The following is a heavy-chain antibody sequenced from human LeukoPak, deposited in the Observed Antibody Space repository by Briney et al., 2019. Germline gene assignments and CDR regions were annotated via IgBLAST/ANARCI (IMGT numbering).Heavy chain of an antibody. CDR1: GFTFSSYG. J-gene: IGHJ5*02. V-gene: IGHV3-33*01. CDR2: IWYDGSNK. D-gene: IGHD3-10*01. CDR3: ARSSEIAAPFDP. Sequence: GRSLSLSCAASGFTFSSYGMHWVRQAPGKGLEWVAVIWYDGSNKYYADSVKGRFTISRDNSKNTLYLQMNSLRAEDTAVYYCARSSEIAAPFDPWGQGTLVTVSS.